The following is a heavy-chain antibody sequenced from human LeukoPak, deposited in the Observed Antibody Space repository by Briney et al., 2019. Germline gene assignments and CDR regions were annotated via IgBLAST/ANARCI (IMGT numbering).Heavy chain of an antibody. V-gene: IGHV3-64D*09. CDR2: ISSNGAST. CDR3: VKSPRRSPTAIYGDYGTYDS. CDR1: GFTFRSFA. J-gene: IGHJ4*02. D-gene: IGHD4-17*01. Sequence: GGSLRLSCSASGFTFRSFAMFWVRQAPGKGLEYVSAISSNGASTHYTDSLRGRFTISRDNSKNTVDLQMNTLRPEDTAVYYCVKSPRRSPTAIYGDYGTYDSWRQGTLVTVSS.